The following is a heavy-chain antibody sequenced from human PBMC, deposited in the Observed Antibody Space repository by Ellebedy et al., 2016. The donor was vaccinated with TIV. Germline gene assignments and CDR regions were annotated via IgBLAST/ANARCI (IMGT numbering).Heavy chain of an antibody. CDR3: ARTSTMTTFGASDF. CDR1: GITFGFSFSRYA. J-gene: IGHJ3*01. Sequence: PGGSLRLSCAASGITFGFSFSRYAMSWVRQAPGKGLEWVSAISGSGGSTYYADSVKGRFTISRDNSKNTLYLQLNSLRAEDAALYYCARTSTMTTFGASDFWGQGTMVTVSS. D-gene: IGHD3-16*01. V-gene: IGHV3-23*01. CDR2: ISGSGGST.